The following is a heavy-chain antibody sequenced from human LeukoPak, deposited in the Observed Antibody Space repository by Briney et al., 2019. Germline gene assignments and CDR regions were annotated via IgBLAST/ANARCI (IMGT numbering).Heavy chain of an antibody. D-gene: IGHD3-3*01. CDR3: ATDSDFGVVSDI. CDR1: GYTFTSYG. CDR2: ISAYNGNT. Sequence: EASVTVSCKASGYTFTSYGISWVRQAPGQGLEWMGWISAYNGNTNYAQKLQGRVTMTTDTSTSTAYMELSSLRSEDTAVYYCATDSDFGVVSDIWGQGTMVTVSS. V-gene: IGHV1-18*01. J-gene: IGHJ3*02.